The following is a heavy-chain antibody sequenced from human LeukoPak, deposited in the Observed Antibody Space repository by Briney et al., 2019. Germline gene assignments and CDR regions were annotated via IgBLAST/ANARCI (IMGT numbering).Heavy chain of an antibody. J-gene: IGHJ4*02. V-gene: IGHV3-23*01. Sequence: PGGSLRLSCAASGFTFSSYAMSWVRQAPGKGLECVSAIPGSGGGTYYADSVKGRFTISRDNSKNTLYLQMNSLRAEDTAVYYCAKRYSGSSGLYNFDYWGQGSLVTVSS. D-gene: IGHD1-26*01. CDR3: AKRYSGSSGLYNFDY. CDR1: GFTFSSYA. CDR2: IPGSGGGT.